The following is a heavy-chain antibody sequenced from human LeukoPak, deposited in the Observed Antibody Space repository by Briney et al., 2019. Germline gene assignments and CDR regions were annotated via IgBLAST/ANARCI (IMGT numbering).Heavy chain of an antibody. CDR1: GFTFSSYA. V-gene: IGHV3-30-3*02. CDR2: ISYDGSNK. Sequence: GGSLRLSCAASGFTFSSYAMHWVRQAPGKGLEWVAVISYDGSNKYYADSVKGRFTISRDNSKNTLYLQMSTLRAEDTAVYYCAKISQLGTRGYFDYWGQGTLVTVSS. J-gene: IGHJ4*02. D-gene: IGHD7-27*01. CDR3: AKISQLGTRGYFDY.